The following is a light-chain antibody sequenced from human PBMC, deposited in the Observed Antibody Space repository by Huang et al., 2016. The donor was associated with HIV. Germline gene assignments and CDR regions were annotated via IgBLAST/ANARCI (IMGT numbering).Light chain of an antibody. Sequence: IQLTQSPSSLSASVGDRVTITCRASQGISSYLAWYQQKPGKAPKLLIYAASTLQSGVPSRVSGIVSGTDFTLTINSLQPEDFATYYCQQLNSYPLTFGGGTKVEIK. CDR3: QQLNSYPLT. CDR1: QGISSY. V-gene: IGKV1-9*01. CDR2: AAS. J-gene: IGKJ4*01.